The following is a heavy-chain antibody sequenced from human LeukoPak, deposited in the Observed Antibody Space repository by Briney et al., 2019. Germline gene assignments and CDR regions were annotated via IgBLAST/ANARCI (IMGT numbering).Heavy chain of an antibody. CDR1: GFTFNNAW. CDR3: ITGRY. CDR2: IKSKTGGGTI. Sequence: GGSLRLSCAASGFTFNNAWLNWVRQAPGKGLEWVGRIKSKTGGGTIEYAAPVKGGFTISRDDSKNTLDLQMNSLKTEDTAVYYCITGRYWGQGTLVTVSS. J-gene: IGHJ4*02. V-gene: IGHV3-15*01.